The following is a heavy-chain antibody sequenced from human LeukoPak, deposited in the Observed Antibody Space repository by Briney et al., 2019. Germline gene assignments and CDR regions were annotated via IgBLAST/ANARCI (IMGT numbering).Heavy chain of an antibody. V-gene: IGHV4-30-4*01. CDR2: IYYSGST. CDR1: GGSISSGDYY. CDR3: ARDRAPFNWFDP. J-gene: IGHJ5*02. Sequence: SQTLSLTCTVSGGSISSGDYYWSWIRQPPGKGLEWIGYIYYSGSTYYNPSLKSRVTISVDTSKNQFSLKLSSVTAADTAVYYCARDRAPFNWFDPWGQGTLVTVSS.